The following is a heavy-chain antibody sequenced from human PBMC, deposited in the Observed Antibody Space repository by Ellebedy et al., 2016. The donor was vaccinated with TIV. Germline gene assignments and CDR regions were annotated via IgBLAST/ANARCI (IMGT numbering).Heavy chain of an antibody. Sequence: GESLKISCAASGFTFSSYGMYWVRQAPGKGLEWVAVISYDGSNKYYADSVKGRFTISRDNSKNTLYLQMSSLRSEDTAVYYCATRAGTTPDYYYYGMDVWGQGTTVTVSS. J-gene: IGHJ6*02. V-gene: IGHV3-30*03. CDR3: ATRAGTTPDYYYYGMDV. CDR2: ISYDGSNK. CDR1: GFTFSSYG. D-gene: IGHD1-1*01.